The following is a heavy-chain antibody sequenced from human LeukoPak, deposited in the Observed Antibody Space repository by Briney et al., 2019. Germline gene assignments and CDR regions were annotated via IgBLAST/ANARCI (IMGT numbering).Heavy chain of an antibody. CDR3: AKGTVTTWGSFDY. V-gene: IGHV3-9*01. D-gene: IGHD4-17*01. CDR2: ISWNSGSI. J-gene: IGHJ4*02. Sequence: SLRLSCAASGFTFDDYAMHWVRQAPGKGLEWVSGISWNSGSIGYADSVKGRFTISRDNAKNSLYLQMNSLRAEDTALYYCAKGTVTTWGSFDYWGQGTLVTVSS. CDR1: GFTFDDYA.